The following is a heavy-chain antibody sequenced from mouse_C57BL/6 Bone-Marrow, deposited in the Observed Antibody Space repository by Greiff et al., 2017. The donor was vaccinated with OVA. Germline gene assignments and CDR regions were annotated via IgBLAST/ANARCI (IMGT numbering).Heavy chain of an antibody. Sequence: QVQLQQSGAELVRPGTSVKLSCKASGYTFTSYWMHWVKQRPGQGLEWIGVIDPSDSYTNYNQKFKGKATLTVDTSSSTAYMQLSSLTSEDSAVYYWARRGFYYGSSYWYGDVWGTGTTVTVSS. J-gene: IGHJ1*03. CDR1: GYTFTSYW. CDR2: IDPSDSYT. CDR3: ARRGFYYGSSYWYGDV. V-gene: IGHV1-59*01. D-gene: IGHD1-1*01.